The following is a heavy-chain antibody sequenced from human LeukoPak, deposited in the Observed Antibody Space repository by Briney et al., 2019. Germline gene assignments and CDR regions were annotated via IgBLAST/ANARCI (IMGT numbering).Heavy chain of an antibody. V-gene: IGHV3-9*01. Sequence: GGSLRLSCAASGFTFNDYAMHWVRRAPGKGLEWVSGISWNRGSIGYADSVKGRFTISRDNAKNSLFLQMNSLRPETTAVYYCARDPYSGTYGDTYYYYMDVWGKGTTVTISS. J-gene: IGHJ6*03. CDR2: ISWNRGSI. D-gene: IGHD1-26*01. CDR3: ARDPYSGTYGDTYYYYMDV. CDR1: GFTFNDYA.